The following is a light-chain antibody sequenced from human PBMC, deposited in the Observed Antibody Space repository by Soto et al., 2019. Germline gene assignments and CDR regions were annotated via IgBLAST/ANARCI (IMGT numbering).Light chain of an antibody. CDR2: GAS. CDR1: QSVSSN. V-gene: IGKV3-15*01. Sequence: EIVMTQSPATLSVSPGERATLSCRASQSVSSNLAWSQQKPGQAPRLLIYGASTRATGIPARFSGSGSGTEFTLTISSLQFEDFAFYYCQQYNNWPPMAFGQGTKQEIK. CDR3: QQYNNWPPMA. J-gene: IGKJ1*01.